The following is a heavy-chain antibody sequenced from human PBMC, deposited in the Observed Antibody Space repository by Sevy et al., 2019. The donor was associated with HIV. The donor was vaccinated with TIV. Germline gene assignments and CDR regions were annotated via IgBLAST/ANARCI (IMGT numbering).Heavy chain of an antibody. V-gene: IGHV3-30-3*01. CDR3: ARAYSSWFATVHY. Sequence: GGSLRLSCAASGFIFSTYSMHWVRQAPGKGLEWVAAISYDGNNKYYADSVKGRFTISRDNRKNTLFLQVNSLRPEDTAVYYCARAYSSWFATVHYWGQGTLVTVSS. CDR1: GFIFSTYS. D-gene: IGHD6-13*01. CDR2: ISYDGNNK. J-gene: IGHJ4*02.